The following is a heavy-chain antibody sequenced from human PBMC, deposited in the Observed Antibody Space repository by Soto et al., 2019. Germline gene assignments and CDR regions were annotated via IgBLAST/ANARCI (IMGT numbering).Heavy chain of an antibody. Sequence: QVQLQESGPGLVKPSQTLSLTCTVSGGSISSGGYYWTWIRQHPGKGLEWIGYNYYSGITYYNPSLRDRFTISLDTSKNHFSLKLSSVTAADTAVYYCARGSSIAGLYYGMDVWGQGTTVTVSS. CDR2: NYYSGIT. CDR1: GGSISSGGYY. CDR3: ARGSSIAGLYYGMDV. J-gene: IGHJ6*02. D-gene: IGHD6-6*01. V-gene: IGHV4-31*03.